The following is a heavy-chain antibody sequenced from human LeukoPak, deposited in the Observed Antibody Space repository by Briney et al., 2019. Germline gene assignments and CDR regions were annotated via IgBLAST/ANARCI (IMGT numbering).Heavy chain of an antibody. D-gene: IGHD3-22*01. J-gene: IGHJ5*02. CDR3: ARELRGYWFDP. CDR1: GFTFSRYS. V-gene: IGHV3-48*01. Sequence: GGSLRLSCAASGFTFSRYSMNWVRQAPGKGLKWVSYISSSSSTTIYYADSVKGRFTISRDNAKNSLYLQMNSLRAEDTAVYYCARELRGYWFDPWGQGTLVTVSS. CDR2: ISSSSSTTI.